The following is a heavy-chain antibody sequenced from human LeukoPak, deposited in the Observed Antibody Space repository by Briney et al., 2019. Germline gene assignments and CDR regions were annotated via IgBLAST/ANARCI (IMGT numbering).Heavy chain of an antibody. V-gene: IGHV5-10-1*01. CDR1: GYSFTSYW. CDR2: IDPSDSYT. J-gene: IGHJ3*02. Sequence: GESLKISCKGSGYSFTSYWISWVRQMPGKGLEWMGRIDPSDSYTNYSPSFQGHVTISADKSISTAYLQWSSLKASDTAMYYCARHTPGLWFGDNDAFDIWGQGTMVSVSS. D-gene: IGHD3-10*01. CDR3: ARHTPGLWFGDNDAFDI.